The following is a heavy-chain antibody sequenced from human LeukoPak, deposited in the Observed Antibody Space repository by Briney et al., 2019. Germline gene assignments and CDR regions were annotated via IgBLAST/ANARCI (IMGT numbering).Heavy chain of an antibody. Sequence: GGSLRLSCAASGFTFNSFAMSWVRQAPGKGLEWVSAIGSGGADTYYADSVKGRFTISRDNSKNTLFLQMHSLRAEDTAVYYCAKHGPAGTDYFDYWGQGTLVTVSS. D-gene: IGHD3/OR15-3a*01. J-gene: IGHJ4*02. V-gene: IGHV3-23*01. CDR2: IGSGGADT. CDR3: AKHGPAGTDYFDY. CDR1: GFTFNSFA.